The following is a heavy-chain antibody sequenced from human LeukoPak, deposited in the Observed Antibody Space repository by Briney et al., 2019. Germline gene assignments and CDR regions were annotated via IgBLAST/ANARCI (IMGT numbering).Heavy chain of an antibody. Sequence: QTGGSLRLSCAASGFTFGSYGMSWVRQAPGKGLEWVSAISGSGGSTYYADSVKGRFTISRDNSKNTLYLQMNSLRPEDTAVYYCARDDAWLQYGDWGRGTLVTVSS. CDR1: GFTFGSYG. J-gene: IGHJ4*02. CDR3: ARDDAWLQYGD. V-gene: IGHV3-23*01. CDR2: ISGSGGST. D-gene: IGHD5-24*01.